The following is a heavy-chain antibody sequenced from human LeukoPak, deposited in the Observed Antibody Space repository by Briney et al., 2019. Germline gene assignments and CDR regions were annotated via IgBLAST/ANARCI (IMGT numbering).Heavy chain of an antibody. V-gene: IGHV1-8*03. CDR3: ARAPVGGPSELDY. CDR1: GYTFTNYD. D-gene: IGHD3-16*01. CDR2: MNPNSGNT. Sequence: ASVKVSCKASGYTFTNYDINWVRQATGQGLEWMGWMNPNSGNTGYAQKFQGRVTITRNTSISTAYMELSSLRSEDTAVYYCARAPVGGPSELDYWGQGTLVTVSS. J-gene: IGHJ4*02.